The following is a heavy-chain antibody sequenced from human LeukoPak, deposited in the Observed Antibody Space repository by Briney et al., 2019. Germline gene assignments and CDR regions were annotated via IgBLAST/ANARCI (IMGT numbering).Heavy chain of an antibody. J-gene: IGHJ3*02. Sequence: GGSLRLSCAASGFTVSSNYMSWVRQAPGKGLEWVSDIYSGGSTYYADSVKGRFTISRDNSKNTLYLQMNSLRAEDTAVYYCARDWRVDDAFDIWGRGTMVTVSS. CDR2: IYSGGST. CDR3: ARDWRVDDAFDI. D-gene: IGHD5/OR15-5a*01. CDR1: GFTVSSNY. V-gene: IGHV3-53*01.